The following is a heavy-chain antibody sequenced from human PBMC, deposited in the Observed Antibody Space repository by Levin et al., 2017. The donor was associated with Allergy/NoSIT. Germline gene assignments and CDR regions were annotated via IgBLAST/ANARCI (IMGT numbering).Heavy chain of an antibody. V-gene: IGHV3-9*01. J-gene: IGHJ4*02. CDR2: ISWDSSSI. CDR1: GFTFDDYA. D-gene: IGHD6-19*01. CDR3: VKGPSHSSGPDY. Sequence: LSLTCAASGFTFDDYAMHWVRQAPGKGLEWVSGISWDSSSIDYADSVKGRFTISRDNAKNSLYLQMNSLRAEDTALYYCVKGPSHSSGPDYWGQGTLVTVSS.